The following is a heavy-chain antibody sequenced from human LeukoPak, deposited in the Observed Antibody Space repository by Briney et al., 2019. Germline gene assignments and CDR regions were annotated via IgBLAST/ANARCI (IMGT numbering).Heavy chain of an antibody. Sequence: GGSLRLSCAASGFTFSSYWMHWVRQAPGKGLVWLSRINSDGSSTSYADSVKGRFTISRDNAKNTLYLQMNSLRAEDTAVYYCARDDYGGKGYFDYWGQGTLVTVSS. CDR1: GFTFSSYW. V-gene: IGHV3-74*01. CDR3: ARDDYGGKGYFDY. J-gene: IGHJ4*02. D-gene: IGHD4-23*01. CDR2: INSDGSST.